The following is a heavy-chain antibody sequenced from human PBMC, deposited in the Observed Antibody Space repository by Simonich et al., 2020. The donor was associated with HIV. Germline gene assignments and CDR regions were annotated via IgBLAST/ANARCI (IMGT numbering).Heavy chain of an antibody. CDR2: INHSGST. J-gene: IGHJ4*02. CDR3: AGDSSAYYYHY. V-gene: IGHV4-34*01. D-gene: IGHD3-22*01. CDR1: GGSFSNYY. Sequence: QVQLQQWGAGLLKPSETLSLTCAVYGGSFSNYYWSWIRQPPGKGLEWIVEINHSGSTNYNPSLKRRVTISVHTSKKQFSLKVTSVTAADTAVYYCAGDSSAYYYHYWGQGTLVTVSS.